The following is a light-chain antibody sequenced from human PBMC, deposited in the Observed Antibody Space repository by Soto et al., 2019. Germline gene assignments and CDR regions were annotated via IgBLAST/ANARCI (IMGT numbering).Light chain of an antibody. J-gene: IGLJ3*02. CDR3: ETWDSNTRL. V-gene: IGLV4-60*02. CDR2: LEGSGSY. Sequence: QSVLTQSSSASASLGSSVRLTCTLSSGHSSYIIAWHQQRPGKAPRYLMKLEGSGSYNKGGGVPDRFSGSSSGADRYLTISNLQFEDEADYYCETWDSNTRLFGGGTKVTVL. CDR1: SGHSSYI.